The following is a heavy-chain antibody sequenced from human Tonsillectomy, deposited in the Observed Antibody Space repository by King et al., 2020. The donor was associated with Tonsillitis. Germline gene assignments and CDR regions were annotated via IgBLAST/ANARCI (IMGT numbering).Heavy chain of an antibody. CDR3: ARGSAVVKNGMDV. CDR2: IYYSGST. V-gene: IGHV4-61*01. J-gene: IGHJ6*02. D-gene: IGHD4-23*01. CDR1: GGSVSSGSYY. Sequence: VQLQESGPGLVKPSETLSLTCTVSGGSVSSGSYYWSWIRQPPGKGLEWIGYIYYSGSTNNNPSLKSRVSTSIDTSKNQFSLKLGSVTAADTAVYYCARGSAVVKNGMDVWGQGTTVTVSS.